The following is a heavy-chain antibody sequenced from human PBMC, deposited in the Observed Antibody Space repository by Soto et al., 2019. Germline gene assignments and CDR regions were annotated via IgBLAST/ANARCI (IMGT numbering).Heavy chain of an antibody. D-gene: IGHD3-22*01. Sequence: ASVKVSCKVSGYTLTELSMHWVRQAPGKGLEWMGGFDPEDGETIYAQKFQGRVTMTEDTSTDTAYMELSSLRSEDTAVYYCARVGGYYDSSGYGVDAFDIWGQGTMVT. CDR2: FDPEDGET. V-gene: IGHV1-24*01. J-gene: IGHJ3*02. CDR1: GYTLTELS. CDR3: ARVGGYYDSSGYGVDAFDI.